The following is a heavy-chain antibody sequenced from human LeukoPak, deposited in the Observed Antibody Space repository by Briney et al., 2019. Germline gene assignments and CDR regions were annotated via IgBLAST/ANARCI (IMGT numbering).Heavy chain of an antibody. D-gene: IGHD6-13*01. CDR3: AREKQLNNWFDP. Sequence: SETLSPTCTVSGGSISSGSYYWSWIRQPAGKGLEWIGRIYTSGSANYNPSLKSRVTISVDTSKNQFSLKLSSVTAADTAVYYCAREKQLNNWFDPWGQGTLVTVSS. CDR2: IYTSGSA. J-gene: IGHJ5*02. CDR1: GGSISSGSYY. V-gene: IGHV4-61*02.